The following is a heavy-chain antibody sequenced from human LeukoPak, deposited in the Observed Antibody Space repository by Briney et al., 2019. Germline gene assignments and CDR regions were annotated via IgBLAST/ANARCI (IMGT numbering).Heavy chain of an antibody. Sequence: PSETLSLTCTVSDGSISSGDYYWSWIRQHPAKGLEWIGYIYHSGNNYYNPSLKSRVTISVDTSKNQFSLKLSSVTAADTAVYYCARGSPGEMATILTSYYFDYWGQGTLVTVSS. V-gene: IGHV4-31*03. CDR3: ARGSPGEMATILTSYYFDY. CDR2: IYHSGNN. J-gene: IGHJ4*02. D-gene: IGHD5-24*01. CDR1: DGSISSGDYY.